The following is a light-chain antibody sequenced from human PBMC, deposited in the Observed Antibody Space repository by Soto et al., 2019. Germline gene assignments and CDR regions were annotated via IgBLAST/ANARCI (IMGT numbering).Light chain of an antibody. Sequence: QSALTQPRSVSGSPGQSVTISCTGTSSDVGGYNYVSCYQQHPGKAPKLMIYDVSKRPSGVPDRFSGSKSGNTASLTISGLQAEDEADYYCCSYAGSYSGVFGTGTKLTVL. J-gene: IGLJ1*01. CDR2: DVS. V-gene: IGLV2-11*01. CDR3: CSYAGSYSGV. CDR1: SSDVGGYNY.